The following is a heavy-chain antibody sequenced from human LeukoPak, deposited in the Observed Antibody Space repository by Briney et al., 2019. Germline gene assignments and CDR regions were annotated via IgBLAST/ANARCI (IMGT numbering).Heavy chain of an antibody. CDR1: GFTFSSYA. D-gene: IGHD3-22*01. CDR3: AKDRIVVVSVFDY. J-gene: IGHJ4*02. CDR2: ISGSGGST. V-gene: IGHV3-23*01. Sequence: GGSLRLSCAASGFTFSSYAMSWVRQAPGKGLEWVSAISGSGGSTYYADSVKGRFTISRDNSRNTLYLQMNSLRAEDTAVYYCAKDRIVVVSVFDYWGQGTLVTVSS.